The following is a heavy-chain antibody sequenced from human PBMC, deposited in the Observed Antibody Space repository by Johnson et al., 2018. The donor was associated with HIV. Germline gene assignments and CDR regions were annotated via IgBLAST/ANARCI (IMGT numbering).Heavy chain of an antibody. V-gene: IGHV3-30*03. J-gene: IGHJ3*02. CDR3: AETVAGQGAFDI. CDR2: ISYDGSNK. D-gene: IGHD6-19*01. Sequence: VQLVESGGGVVQRGRSLRLSCAASGFIFSDYGMHWVRQAPGKGLEWVAVISYDGSNKYYADSVKGRFTISRDNSKNTLYLQMNSLRAEDTAVYYCAETVAGQGAFDIWGQGTMVTVSS. CDR1: GFIFSDYG.